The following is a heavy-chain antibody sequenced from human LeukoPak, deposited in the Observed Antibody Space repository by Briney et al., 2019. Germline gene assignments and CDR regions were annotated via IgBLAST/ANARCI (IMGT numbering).Heavy chain of an antibody. Sequence: SETLSLTCTVSGGSISSTSYYWAWIRQHPGKGLEWIGYIYYSGSTFHNPSLKSRVTISVDTSKNQVSLKVSSVTAADTAVYYCAYTNFGIAVAGGYWGQGTLVTVSS. CDR3: AYTNFGIAVAGGY. J-gene: IGHJ4*02. CDR1: GGSISSTSYY. CDR2: IYYSGST. V-gene: IGHV4-39*01. D-gene: IGHD6-19*01.